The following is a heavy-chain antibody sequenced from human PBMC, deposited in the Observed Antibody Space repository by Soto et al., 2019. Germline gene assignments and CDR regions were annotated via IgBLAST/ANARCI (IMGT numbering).Heavy chain of an antibody. Sequence: SETLSLTCAVSGGSISSSNWWSWVRQPPGKGLEWIGEIYHSGSTNYNPSLKSRVTISVDKSKNQFSLKLSSVTAADTAVYYCARGSEKEDIVVVVAARFVDCRFDPWGQGTLVTVSS. V-gene: IGHV4-4*02. J-gene: IGHJ5*02. CDR1: GGSISSSNW. CDR3: ARGSEKEDIVVVVAARFVDCRFDP. CDR2: IYHSGST. D-gene: IGHD2-15*01.